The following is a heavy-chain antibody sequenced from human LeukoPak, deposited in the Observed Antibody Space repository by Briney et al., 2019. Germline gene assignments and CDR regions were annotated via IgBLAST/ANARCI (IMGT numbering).Heavy chain of an antibody. CDR1: GFTFSSYA. V-gene: IGHV3-23*01. CDR2: ISGSGGST. D-gene: IGHD3-10*01. Sequence: GGSLRLSCAASGFTFSSYAMSWVRQAPGKGLEWVSAISGSGGSTYYADSVKGRFTISRDNSKNTLYLQMNSLRAEDTAVYYCAKTPKIWFGEIYYFDYWGQGTLVTVSS. J-gene: IGHJ4*02. CDR3: AKTPKIWFGEIYYFDY.